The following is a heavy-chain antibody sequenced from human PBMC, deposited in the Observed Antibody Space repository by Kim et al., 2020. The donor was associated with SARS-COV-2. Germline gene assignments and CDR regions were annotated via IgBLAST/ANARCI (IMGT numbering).Heavy chain of an antibody. J-gene: IGHJ6*02. CDR3: ARAEGQLWLPYYGMDV. D-gene: IGHD5-18*01. CDR1: GGSISSYY. Sequence: SETLSLTCTVSGGSISSYYWSWIRQPPGKGLEWIGYIYYSGSTNYNPSLKSRVTISVDTSKNQFSLKLSSVTAADTAVYYCARAEGQLWLPYYGMDVWGQGTTVTVSS. V-gene: IGHV4-59*01. CDR2: IYYSGST.